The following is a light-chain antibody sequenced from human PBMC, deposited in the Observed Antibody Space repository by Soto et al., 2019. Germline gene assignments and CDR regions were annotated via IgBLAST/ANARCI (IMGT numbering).Light chain of an antibody. J-gene: IGLJ2*01. CDR2: EVS. CDR1: SSDVGGYNY. Sequence: QSALTQPASVSGSPGQSITISCTGTSSDVGGYNYVSWYQQHPGKAPKLMIYEVSNRPSGVSNRLSGSKSGNTAALTISGLQAEDEADYYCSSYTSGSTHYVVFGGGTKLTVL. V-gene: IGLV2-14*01. CDR3: SSYTSGSTHYVV.